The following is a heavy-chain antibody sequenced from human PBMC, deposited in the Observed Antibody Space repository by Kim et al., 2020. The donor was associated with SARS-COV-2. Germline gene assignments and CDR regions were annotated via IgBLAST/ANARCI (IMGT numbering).Heavy chain of an antibody. D-gene: IGHD6-19*01. J-gene: IGHJ4*02. V-gene: IGHV5-51*01. CDR3: ARRAAVAGHRYYFDY. Sequence: PSFQGQVTRSADKSISTAYLQWSSLKASDTAMYYCARRAAVAGHRYYFDYWGQGTLVTVSS.